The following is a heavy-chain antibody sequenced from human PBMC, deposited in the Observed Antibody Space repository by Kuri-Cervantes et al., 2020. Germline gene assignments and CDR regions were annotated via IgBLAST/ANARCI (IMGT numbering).Heavy chain of an antibody. J-gene: IGHJ6*02. CDR3: AKDLIQIVAVPAAKYGMDV. V-gene: IGHV3-7*01. Sequence: GESLKISCAASGFTFSSFWMTWVRQAPGKGLEWVANIKQDGSEKHYVDSVKGRFTITRDNANDLLYLQMNSLRAEDTAVYYCAKDLIQIVAVPAAKYGMDVWGQGTTVTVSS. CDR1: GFTFSSFW. CDR2: IKQDGSEK. D-gene: IGHD2-2*01.